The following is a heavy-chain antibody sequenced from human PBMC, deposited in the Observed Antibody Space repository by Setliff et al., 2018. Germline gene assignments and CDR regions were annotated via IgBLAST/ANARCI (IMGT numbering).Heavy chain of an antibody. CDR2: ISAISDST. CDR1: GFSFSSYA. J-gene: IGHJ4*02. D-gene: IGHD6-13*01. V-gene: IGHV3-23*01. CDR3: AKANTGYSSTWLFDY. Sequence: GESLTISCAASGFSFSSYAMSWVRQAPGKGLEWVSSISAISDSTYYADSVKGRFTISRSSSKNTLYLQMNSLRAEDTAVYYCAKANTGYSSTWLFDYWGQGTLVTVSS.